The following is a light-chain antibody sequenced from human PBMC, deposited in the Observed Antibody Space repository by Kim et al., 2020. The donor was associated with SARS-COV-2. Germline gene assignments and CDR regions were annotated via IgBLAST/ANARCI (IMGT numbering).Light chain of an antibody. J-gene: IGKJ2*01. CDR1: QGIARY. CDR2: DAS. CDR3: QQRANWPPYT. V-gene: IGKV3-11*02. Sequence: VLTQSPATLSLSPGERATLSCRASQGIARYLAWYQQKPGQHPRLLIYDASNRATGIPARFSGSGSGRDFTLTISSLEPEDFAVYYCQQRANWPPYTFGQGTKLEI.